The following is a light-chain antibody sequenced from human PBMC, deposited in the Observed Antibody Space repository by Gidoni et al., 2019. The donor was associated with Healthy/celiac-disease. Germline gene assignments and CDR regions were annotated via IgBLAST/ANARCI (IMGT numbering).Light chain of an antibody. CDR2: GAS. CDR1: QSVSSSY. V-gene: IGKV3-20*01. J-gene: IGKJ2*01. Sequence: EIVLTQSPGTLSLSPGERATLSCRASQSVSSSYLAWYQQKPGQAPRLLIYGASSRATGIPDRFSGSGSGTDFTLTSSILEPEDFAVYYCQQYGSSPNTFGQGTKLEIK. CDR3: QQYGSSPNT.